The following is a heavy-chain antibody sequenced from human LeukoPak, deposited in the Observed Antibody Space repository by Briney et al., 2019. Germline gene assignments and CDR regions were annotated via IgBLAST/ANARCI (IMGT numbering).Heavy chain of an antibody. CDR2: INHSGST. CDR3: ARQDIVVVPAASPVLTLYYFDY. CDR1: GGSFSGYY. J-gene: IGHJ4*02. V-gene: IGHV4-34*01. Sequence: SETLSLTCAVYGGSFSGYYWSWIRQPPGKGLEWIGEINHSGSTNYNPSLKSRVTISVDTSKNQFSLKLSSVTAADTAVYYCARQDIVVVPAASPVLTLYYFDYWGQGTLVTVSS. D-gene: IGHD2-2*01.